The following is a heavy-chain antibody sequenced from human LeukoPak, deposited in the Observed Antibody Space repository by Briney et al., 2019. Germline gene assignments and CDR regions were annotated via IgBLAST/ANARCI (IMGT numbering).Heavy chain of an antibody. D-gene: IGHD6-6*01. J-gene: IGHJ4*02. CDR2: ISSSSSTI. Sequence: SSYYWGWIRQPPGKGLEWVSYISSSSSTIYYADSVKGRFTISRDNAKNSLYLQMNSLRAEDTAVYYCASKARPENYWGQGTLVTVSS. V-gene: IGHV3-48*01. CDR1: SSYY. CDR3: ASKARPENY.